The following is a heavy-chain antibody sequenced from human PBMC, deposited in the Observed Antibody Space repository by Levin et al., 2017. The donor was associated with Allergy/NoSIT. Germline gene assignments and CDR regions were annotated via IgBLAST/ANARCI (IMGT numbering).Heavy chain of an antibody. D-gene: IGHD2-2*01. V-gene: IGHV3-74*01. CDR2: INIDGTSI. CDR1: GFTFSTHW. J-gene: IGHJ3*02. CDR3: AREPPSAFDI. Sequence: AGGSLRLSCAASGFTFSTHWMHWVRQAPGKGLVWVSRINIDGTSIAYADSVKGRFTISRDNAKNMLYLQMNNLRAEDTAVYYCAREPPSAFDIWGQGTMVTVSS.